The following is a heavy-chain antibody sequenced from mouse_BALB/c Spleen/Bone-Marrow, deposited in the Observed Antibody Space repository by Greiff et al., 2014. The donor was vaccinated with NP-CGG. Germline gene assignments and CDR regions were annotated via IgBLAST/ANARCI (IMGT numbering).Heavy chain of an antibody. D-gene: IGHD2-2*01. CDR2: IYPGDGDT. V-gene: IGHV1-80*01. CDR3: AKVTTGFAY. J-gene: IGHJ3*01. CDR1: GYAFSTYW. Sequence: VQVVESGAELVRPGSSVKISCKASGYAFSTYWMTWVKQRPGQGLEWIGQIYPGDGDTKYNGKFKGKATLTADKSSSTAYMQLSSLTSEDSAVYFCAKVTTGFAYWGQGTLVTVSA.